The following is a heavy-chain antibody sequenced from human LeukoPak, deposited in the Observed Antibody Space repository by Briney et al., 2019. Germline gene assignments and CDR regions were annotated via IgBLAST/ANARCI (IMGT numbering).Heavy chain of an antibody. CDR1: GDTFSNYV. D-gene: IGHD6-19*01. CDR2: IIPFLGTT. J-gene: IGHJ6*03. CDR3: ASRSSGWPFLYYYYMDV. Sequence: SVKASCKASGDTFSNYVISWVRQAPGQGLEWMGGIIPFLGTTNYAQKFQGRVTITTDESTRTAYMELSSLRSEDTAVYYCASRSSGWPFLYYYYMDVWGKGTTVTVSS. V-gene: IGHV1-69*05.